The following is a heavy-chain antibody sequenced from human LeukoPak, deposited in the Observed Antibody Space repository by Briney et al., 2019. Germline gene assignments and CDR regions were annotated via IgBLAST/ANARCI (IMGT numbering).Heavy chain of an antibody. J-gene: IGHJ3*02. CDR1: GGSISSSNW. CDR3: ASDMVPVAFDI. CDR2: IYHSGST. V-gene: IGHV4-4*02. D-gene: IGHD3-10*01. Sequence: KASGTLSLTCAVSGGSISSSNWWRWVRQPPGKVLEWVGEIYHSGSTNYNASLKSRVTISVDKSKNQLSLKLSSVSAADTAVYYCASDMVPVAFDIWGQGTMVPVPS.